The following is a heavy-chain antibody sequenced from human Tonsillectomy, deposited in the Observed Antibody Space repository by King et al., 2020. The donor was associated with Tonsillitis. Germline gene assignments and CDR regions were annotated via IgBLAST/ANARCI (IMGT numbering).Heavy chain of an antibody. V-gene: IGHV3-23*04. CDR1: GFTFSSYA. D-gene: IGHD3-10*01. Sequence: VQLVESGGGLVQPGGSLRLSCAASGFTFSSYAMSWVRQAPGKGLEWVSAISGSGGSTYYADSVKGRFTISRDNSKNTLYLQMNSLRAEDTAVYYCAKRKLWFGELLQSEYYFAYWGQGTLVTVSS. CDR3: AKRKLWFGELLQSEYYFAY. J-gene: IGHJ4*02. CDR2: ISGSGGST.